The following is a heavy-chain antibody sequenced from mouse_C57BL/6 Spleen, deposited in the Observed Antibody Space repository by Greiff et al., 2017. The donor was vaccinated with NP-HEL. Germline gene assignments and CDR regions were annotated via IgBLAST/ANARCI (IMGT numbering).Heavy chain of an antibody. D-gene: IGHD4-1*02. CDR2: ISYDGSN. V-gene: IGHV3-6*01. J-gene: IGHJ3*01. Sequence: ESGPGLVKPSQSLSLTCSVTGYSITSGYYWNWIRQFPGNKLEWMGYISYDGSNNYNPSLKNRISITRDTSKNQFFLKLNSVTTEDTATYYCARGGPTGRFAYWGQGTLVTVSA. CDR1: GYSITSGYY. CDR3: ARGGPTGRFAY.